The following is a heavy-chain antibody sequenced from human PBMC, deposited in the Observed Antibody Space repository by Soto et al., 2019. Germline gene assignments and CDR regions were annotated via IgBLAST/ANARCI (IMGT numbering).Heavy chain of an antibody. CDR2: IIPIFGTA. CDR1: GGTFSSYA. D-gene: IGHD3-10*01. J-gene: IGHJ6*02. Sequence: QVQLVQSGAEVKKPGSSVKVSCKASGGTFSSYAISWVRQAPGQGLEWMGGIIPIFGTANYAQKSQGRVTTTADESTSTAYMELSSLRSEDTAVYYCATLRFGEEYYYYGMDVWGQGTTVTVSS. V-gene: IGHV1-69*12. CDR3: ATLRFGEEYYYYGMDV.